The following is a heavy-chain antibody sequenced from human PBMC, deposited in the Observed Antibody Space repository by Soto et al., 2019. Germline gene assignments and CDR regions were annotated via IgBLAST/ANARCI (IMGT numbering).Heavy chain of an antibody. CDR1: GFTFSSYW. CDR2: INSDGSST. D-gene: IGHD6-19*01. Sequence: PGGSLRLSCAASGFTFSSYWMHWVRQAPGKGLVWVSRINSDGSSTSYADSVKGRFTISRDNAKNTLCPQMNSLRAEDTAVYYCARVRSSGWPYYFDYRGQGTLVTVSS. CDR3: ARVRSSGWPYYFDY. V-gene: IGHV3-74*01. J-gene: IGHJ4*02.